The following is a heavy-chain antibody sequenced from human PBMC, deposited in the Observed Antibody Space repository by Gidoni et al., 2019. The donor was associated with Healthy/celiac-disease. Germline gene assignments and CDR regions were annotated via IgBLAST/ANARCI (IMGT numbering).Heavy chain of an antibody. V-gene: IGHV3-23*04. J-gene: IGHJ4*02. Sequence: EVQLVESGGGLVQPGGSLRLSCAAAGFTFSSYAMSWVRQAPGKGLEWVSAISGSGGSTYYADSVKGRFTISRDNSKNTLYLQMNSLRAEDTAVYYCAKDLRIAVAGRSIPDYWGQGTLVTVSS. CDR2: ISGSGGST. D-gene: IGHD6-19*01. CDR1: GFTFSSYA. CDR3: AKDLRIAVAGRSIPDY.